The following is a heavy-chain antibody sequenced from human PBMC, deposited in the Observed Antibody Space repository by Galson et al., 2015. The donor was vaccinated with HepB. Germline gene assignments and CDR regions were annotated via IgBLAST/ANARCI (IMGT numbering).Heavy chain of an antibody. D-gene: IGHD6-19*01. CDR1: GGTFSSYA. CDR2: IVPIFDTP. Sequence: SVKVSCKASGGTFSSYAISWVRQAPGQGLEWMGGIVPIFDTPNYAQKFQGRVTITADESTGTAYMELSSLRSEDTAVYYCARGQWLAQVGSNYYYAMDVWGQGTTVTVSS. CDR3: ARGQWLAQVGSNYYYAMDV. V-gene: IGHV1-69*13. J-gene: IGHJ6*02.